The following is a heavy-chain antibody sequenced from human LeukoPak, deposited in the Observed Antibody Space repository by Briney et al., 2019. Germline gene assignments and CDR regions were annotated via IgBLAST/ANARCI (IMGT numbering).Heavy chain of an antibody. J-gene: IGHJ5*02. CDR3: ARGLSPVYAYGSGSPSPDNNWFDP. V-gene: IGHV4-34*01. D-gene: IGHD3-10*01. CDR1: GGSFSGHY. CDR2: INHSGST. Sequence: PSETLSLTCAVYGGSFSGHYWSWIRQPPGKGLEWIGEINHSGSTNYNPSLKSRVTISVDTSKNQFSLKLSSVTAADTAVYYCARGLSPVYAYGSGSPSPDNNWFDPWGQGTLVTVSS.